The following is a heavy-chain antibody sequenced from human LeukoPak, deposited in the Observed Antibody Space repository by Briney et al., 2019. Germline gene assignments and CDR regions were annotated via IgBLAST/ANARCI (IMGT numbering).Heavy chain of an antibody. D-gene: IGHD3-22*01. J-gene: IGHJ4*02. CDR1: GYTFTSYY. Sequence: ASVKVFCKASGYTFTSYYMHWVRQAPGQGLEWMGIINPSGGSTSYAQKFQGRVTMTRDMSTSTVYMELSSLRSEDTAVYYCARNYDSSGYPLGEFDYWGQGTLVTVSS. CDR2: INPSGGST. V-gene: IGHV1-46*01. CDR3: ARNYDSSGYPLGEFDY.